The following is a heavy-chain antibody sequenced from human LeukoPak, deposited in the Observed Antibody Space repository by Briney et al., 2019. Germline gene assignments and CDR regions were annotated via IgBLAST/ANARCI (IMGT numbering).Heavy chain of an antibody. V-gene: IGHV3-23*01. CDR1: RFSLSIYA. CDR3: ATCRGSSWSDYFDY. Sequence: PVASLRLSSAVSRFSLSIYAISCVRKAPGKGLESLSAISDSGGSTYYADSVKGRFTISRDNSRNTLYLQMNTLRAEDTAVYYCATCRGSSWSDYFDYWGQGTLVTVSS. D-gene: IGHD6-13*01. J-gene: IGHJ4*02. CDR2: ISDSGGST.